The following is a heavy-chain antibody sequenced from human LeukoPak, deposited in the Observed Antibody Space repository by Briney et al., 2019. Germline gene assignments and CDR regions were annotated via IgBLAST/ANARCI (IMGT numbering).Heavy chain of an antibody. Sequence: GGSLRLSCAASGFAFSSYEMNWVRQAPGKGLEWVSYISSSGSTTKYADSVKGRFTISRDNAKNSLYLQMNSLRAEDTAVYYCARTENSGRFFNYFDNWGQGTLVTVSS. J-gene: IGHJ4*02. CDR1: GFAFSSYE. CDR3: ARTENSGRFFNYFDN. D-gene: IGHD1-26*01. CDR2: ISSSGSTT. V-gene: IGHV3-48*03.